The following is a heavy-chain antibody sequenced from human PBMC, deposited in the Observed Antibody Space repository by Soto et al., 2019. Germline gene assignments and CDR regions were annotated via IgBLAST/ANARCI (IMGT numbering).Heavy chain of an antibody. CDR2: IYYIVST. CDR3: ARSHDSSVLYFHH. J-gene: IGHJ1*01. D-gene: IGHD3-22*01. CDR1: CYSIISYNW. Sequence: SETLSLAGDASCYSIISYNWWSGIRQLPWKGLEWIGYIYYIVSTYYNPSLKGRVTISVDTSNRFSLKLNSVTAADTAVYYCARSHDSSVLYFHHWGQGTLVTVSS. V-gene: IGHV4-28*01.